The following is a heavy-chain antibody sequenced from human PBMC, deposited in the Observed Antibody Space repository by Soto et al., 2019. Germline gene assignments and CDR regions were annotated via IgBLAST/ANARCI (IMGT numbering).Heavy chain of an antibody. CDR2: IYYSGST. D-gene: IGHD4-4*01. Sequence: PSETLSLTCTVSGGSISSYYWSWIRQPPGKGLEWIGYIYYSGSTNYNPSLKSRVTISVDTSKNQFSLKLSSVTAADTAVYYCASTKLSTVATWFDPWGQGTLVTVSS. J-gene: IGHJ5*02. V-gene: IGHV4-59*08. CDR1: GGSISSYY. CDR3: ASTKLSTVATWFDP.